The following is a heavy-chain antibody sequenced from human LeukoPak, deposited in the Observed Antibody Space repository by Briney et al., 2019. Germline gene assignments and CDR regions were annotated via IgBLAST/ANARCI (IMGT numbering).Heavy chain of an antibody. V-gene: IGHV4-39*07. J-gene: IGHJ4*02. D-gene: IGHD3-16*01. CDR2: IYYSGST. Sequence: SETLSLTCTVSGGSISSSSYYWGWIRQPPGKGLEWIGSIYYSGSTYYNPSLKSRVTITVDTSKNQFSLKLGSVTAADTAVYYCARLRPYDLGDTLYFDYWGQGTLVTVSS. CDR1: GGSISSSSYY. CDR3: ARLRPYDLGDTLYFDY.